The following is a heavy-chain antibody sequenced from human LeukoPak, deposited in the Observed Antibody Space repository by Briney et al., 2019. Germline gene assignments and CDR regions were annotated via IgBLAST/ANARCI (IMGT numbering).Heavy chain of an antibody. Sequence: SETLSLTCTVSGGSIRSYYWSWIRQPPGKGLEWIGYTYYSGSTNYNPSLKSRVTISVDTSKNQFSLKLTSVTSADTAVYHCARHGYFDSSGYYPLDYWGQGTLVTVSS. J-gene: IGHJ4*02. D-gene: IGHD3-22*01. CDR2: TYYSGST. CDR3: ARHGYFDSSGYYPLDY. CDR1: GGSIRSYY. V-gene: IGHV4-59*08.